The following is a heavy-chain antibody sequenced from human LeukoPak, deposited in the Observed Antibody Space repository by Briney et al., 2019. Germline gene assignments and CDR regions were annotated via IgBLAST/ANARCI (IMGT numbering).Heavy chain of an antibody. J-gene: IGHJ3*01. CDR1: RYTSTNYG. D-gene: IGHD3-10*01. Sequence: ASVRVSCKPSRYTSTNYGISWVPHAPGQGVGRMEWISGYNGNTNYAQNLQGRVTMTTDTSTNTGYMELRSLRSDDTALYYCERDRDPGVFDLWGQGTMLSVS. V-gene: IGHV1-18*01. CDR2: ISGYNGNT. CDR3: ERDRDPGVFDL.